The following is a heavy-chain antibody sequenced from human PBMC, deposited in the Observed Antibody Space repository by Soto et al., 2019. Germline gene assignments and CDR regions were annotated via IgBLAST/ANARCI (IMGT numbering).Heavy chain of an antibody. V-gene: IGHV3-23*01. CDR2: ISGSGSST. CDR3: AKSVRSSRYGMDV. J-gene: IGHJ6*02. D-gene: IGHD2-15*01. Sequence: GESLKISCAASGFVFSSYAMSWVRQAPGKGLEWGSVISGSGSSTVYADSAKGRSIISRASSKNTLNLQMISLTAEDTAIYYCAKSVRSSRYGMDVWGQGTTVTVSS. CDR1: GFVFSSYA.